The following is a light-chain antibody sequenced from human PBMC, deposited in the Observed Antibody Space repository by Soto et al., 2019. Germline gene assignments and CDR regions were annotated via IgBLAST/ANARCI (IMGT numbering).Light chain of an antibody. CDR1: QSVSSN. CDR2: GAS. V-gene: IGKV3-15*01. Sequence: EIVMTQSPATLSVSPGERATLSCRASQSVSSNLAWYQQKPGQAPRLPIYGASTRDTGIPARFSGSGSGTEFTLTISSLQSEDFAVYYCQQYNNWPPLTFGGGTKVEIK. CDR3: QQYNNWPPLT. J-gene: IGKJ4*01.